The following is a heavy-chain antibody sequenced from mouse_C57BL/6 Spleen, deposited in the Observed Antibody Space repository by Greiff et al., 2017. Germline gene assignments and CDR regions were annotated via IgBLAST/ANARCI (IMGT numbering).Heavy chain of an antibody. Sequence: EVHLVESGGDLVKPGGSLTLSCAASGFTFSSYGMSWVRQTPDKRLEWVATISSGSSTIYYADTVKGRFTISRDNAKNTLFLQMTSLRSEDTAMYYCARAYYGNYPDYWGQGTTLTVSS. J-gene: IGHJ2*01. D-gene: IGHD2-10*01. CDR3: ARAYYGNYPDY. CDR2: ISSGSSTI. V-gene: IGHV5-6*01. CDR1: GFTFSSYG.